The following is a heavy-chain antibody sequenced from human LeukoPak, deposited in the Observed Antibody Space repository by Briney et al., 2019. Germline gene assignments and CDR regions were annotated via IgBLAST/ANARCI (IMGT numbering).Heavy chain of an antibody. CDR1: GGSISSYY. Sequence: SETLSLTCTVSGGSISSYYWSWIRQPPGKGLEWIGYIYYSGSTNYNPSLKSRVTISVDTSKNQFSLKLSSVTAADMAVYYCAKTPLGLGEPHYFDSGGQEPLAPVS. CDR3: AKTPLGLGEPHYFDS. CDR2: IYYSGST. V-gene: IGHV4-59*01. J-gene: IGHJ4*02. D-gene: IGHD3-10*01.